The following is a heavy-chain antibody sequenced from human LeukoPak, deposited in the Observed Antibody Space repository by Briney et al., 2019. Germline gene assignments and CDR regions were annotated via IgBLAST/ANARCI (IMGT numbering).Heavy chain of an antibody. J-gene: IGHJ6*03. Sequence: PSETLSLTCNVSGFSISSGYFWGWIRQPPGKGLEWIGDIFHDGSIFYNPSLKSRVTISVDTSKNQFSLKLSSVTAADTAVYYCARERGRSYGSVPYYYYYMDVWGKGTTVTVSS. CDR2: IFHDGSI. CDR1: GFSISSGYF. CDR3: ARERGRSYGSVPYYYYYMDV. V-gene: IGHV4-38-2*02. D-gene: IGHD5-18*01.